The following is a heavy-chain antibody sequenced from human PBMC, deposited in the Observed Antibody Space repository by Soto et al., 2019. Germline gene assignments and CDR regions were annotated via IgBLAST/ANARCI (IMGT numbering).Heavy chain of an antibody. D-gene: IGHD1-1*01. J-gene: IGHJ4*02. CDR2: TSNSGST. V-gene: IGHV4-31*03. CDR1: GGSITSSGYY. Sequence: QVQLQESGPGLVKPSQTLSLTCTVSGGSITSSGYYWSWIRQHPGEGLEWIGFTSNSGSTSYNPSLKSRGTVSLDPSSNQFSLNLRSVTAADTAVYYFARGGGSTNVDSWGQGTLVTVSP. CDR3: ARGGGSTNVDS.